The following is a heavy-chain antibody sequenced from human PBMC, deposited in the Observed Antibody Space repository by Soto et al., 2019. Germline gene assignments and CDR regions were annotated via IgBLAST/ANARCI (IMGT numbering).Heavy chain of an antibody. CDR1: GFTFSSYE. V-gene: IGHV3-48*03. CDR3: ARGRLISSWYFDY. D-gene: IGHD6-13*01. J-gene: IGHJ4*02. Sequence: GGSLRLSCAASGFTFSSYEMNWVRQAPGKGLEWVSYISSSGSTIYYADSVKGRFTISRDNAKNSLYLQMNSLRAEDMAVYYCARGRLISSWYFDYWGQGTLVTVSS. CDR2: ISSSGSTI.